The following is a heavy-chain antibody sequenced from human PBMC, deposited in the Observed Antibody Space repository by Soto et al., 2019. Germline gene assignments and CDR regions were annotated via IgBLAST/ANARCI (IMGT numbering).Heavy chain of an antibody. CDR3: ARWPQPRYTADPYAVDV. V-gene: IGHV1-69*11. D-gene: IGHD3-16*02. CDR1: GGTFSSSG. J-gene: IGHJ6*02. Sequence: QVHLVQSGTEVKQPGSSVKVSCKASGGTFSSSGFSWVRQAPGQGLEWMGMIVPSLDTRYYAQKFQARVTITADEVTSTAYMELSSLRSEDTAVYYCARWPQPRYTADPYAVDVWGQGTRFIVSS. CDR2: IVPSLDTR.